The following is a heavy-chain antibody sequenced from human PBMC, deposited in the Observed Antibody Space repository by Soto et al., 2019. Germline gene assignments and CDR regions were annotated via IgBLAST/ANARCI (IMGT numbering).Heavy chain of an antibody. CDR3: AKGHPPVVAATPLDY. Sequence: EVELVESGGGLVQPGRSLRLSCAASGFTFDDYAMHWVRQAPGKGLEWVSGISWNSGSIGYADSVKGRFTISRDNAKNSLYLQMNSLRAEDTALYYCAKGHPPVVAATPLDYWGQGTLVTVSS. J-gene: IGHJ4*02. CDR2: ISWNSGSI. CDR1: GFTFDDYA. D-gene: IGHD2-15*01. V-gene: IGHV3-9*01.